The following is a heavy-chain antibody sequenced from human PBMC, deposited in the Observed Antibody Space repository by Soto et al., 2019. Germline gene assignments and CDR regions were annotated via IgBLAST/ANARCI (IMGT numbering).Heavy chain of an antibody. CDR1: GGSISSGRYY. CDR3: ARDQEGSGSHGLGYNYYAMDV. D-gene: IGHD3-10*01. J-gene: IGHJ6*02. Sequence: PSETLSLTCIVSGGSISSGRYYWSWIRHHPGKGLEWIGYISSSGITDYNPSLKSRVAISVTTSKNQSSLRLSSVTAADTAVYYCARDQEGSGSHGLGYNYYAMDVWGQGTTVTVS. V-gene: IGHV4-31*03. CDR2: ISSSGIT.